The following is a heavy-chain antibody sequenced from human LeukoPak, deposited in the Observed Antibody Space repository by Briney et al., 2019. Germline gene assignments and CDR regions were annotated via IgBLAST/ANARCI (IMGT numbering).Heavy chain of an antibody. CDR2: IRYDGSNK. CDR3: ARDRGSSTSFGASLAHY. V-gene: IGHV3-33*01. Sequence: GRSLRLSCAASGFTFSSYGMHWARQAPGKGLEWVAVIRYDGSNKYYADSVKGRFTISRDNSKNTLYLQMNSLRAEDTAVYYCARDRGSSTSFGASLAHYWGQGTLVTVSS. CDR1: GFTFSSYG. D-gene: IGHD2-2*01. J-gene: IGHJ4*02.